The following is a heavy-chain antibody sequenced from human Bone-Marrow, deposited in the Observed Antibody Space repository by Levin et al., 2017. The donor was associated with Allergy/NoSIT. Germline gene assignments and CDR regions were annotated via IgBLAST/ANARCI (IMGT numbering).Heavy chain of an antibody. D-gene: IGHD6-13*01. CDR1: GGTFSSYT. Sequence: ASVKVSCKASGGTFSSYTISWVRQAPGQGLEWMGRIIPILGIANYAQKFQGRVTITADKSTSTAYMELSSLRSEDTAVYYCARDIGYSSSWPPYNWFDPWGQGTLVTVSS. J-gene: IGHJ5*02. CDR2: IIPILGIA. V-gene: IGHV1-69*04. CDR3: ARDIGYSSSWPPYNWFDP.